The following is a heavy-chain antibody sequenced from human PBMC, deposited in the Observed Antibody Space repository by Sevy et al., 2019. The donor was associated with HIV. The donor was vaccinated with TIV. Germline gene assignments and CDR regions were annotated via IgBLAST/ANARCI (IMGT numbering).Heavy chain of an antibody. CDR2: SIPMFGTT. J-gene: IGHJ4*02. CDR1: GGSFSNYA. D-gene: IGHD3-16*01. Sequence: ASVKVSCKASGGSFSNYAITWVRQAPGQGLEWMGGSIPMFGTTDYAQKFQGRVTITADESKSTGYMELSSLRSEDTAVYYCARGSVVITFGGAFDYWGLGTLVTVSS. CDR3: ARGSVVITFGGAFDY. V-gene: IGHV1-69*13.